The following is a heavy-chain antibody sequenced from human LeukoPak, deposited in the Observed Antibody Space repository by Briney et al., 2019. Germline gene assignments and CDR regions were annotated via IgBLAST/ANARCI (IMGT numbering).Heavy chain of an antibody. CDR3: ARAGWNDWELNY. V-gene: IGHV4-59*01. J-gene: IGHJ4*02. Sequence: SETLSLTCTDSGGSISGYYWTWIRQPPGKGLEWIGYVSYSGNTNYNPSLKSRVPISVHTSMKQLSLRLSSVTAADTAVYYCARAGWNDWELNYWGQGTLVTVSS. CDR1: GGSISGYY. CDR2: VSYSGNT. D-gene: IGHD1-1*01.